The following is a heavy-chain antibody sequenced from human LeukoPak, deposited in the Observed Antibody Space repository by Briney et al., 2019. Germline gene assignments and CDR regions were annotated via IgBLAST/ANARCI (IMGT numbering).Heavy chain of an antibody. V-gene: IGHV3-23*01. CDR1: GFTFSSYA. CDR3: EKDLGGSGDYRPY. CDR2: ISGSDGST. J-gene: IGHJ4*02. Sequence: PGGSLRLSCAASGFTFSSYAMSWVRQAPGKGLEWVSAISGSDGSTYYADSVKGRFTISRDNSKNTLYLQKNSLSAEDTAVYYCEKDLGGSGDYRPYWGQGSVVTVSS. D-gene: IGHD2-21*02.